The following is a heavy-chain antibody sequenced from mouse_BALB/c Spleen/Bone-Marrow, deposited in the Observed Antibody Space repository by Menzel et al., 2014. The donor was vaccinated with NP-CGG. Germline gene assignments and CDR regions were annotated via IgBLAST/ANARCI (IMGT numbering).Heavy chain of an antibody. J-gene: IGHJ3*01. CDR1: GYTFTDYA. Sequence: VQLQQSGPELVRPGVSVKISCKGSGYTFTDYAMHWVKQSRAKSLEWIGVISTYSGNTNYSQKFKGKATMTVDKSSSTAYMELARLTSEDSAIYYCASPIYYGNYEGFAYWGQGTLVTVSA. CDR2: ISTYSGNT. CDR3: ASPIYYGNYEGFAY. D-gene: IGHD2-1*01. V-gene: IGHV1-67*01.